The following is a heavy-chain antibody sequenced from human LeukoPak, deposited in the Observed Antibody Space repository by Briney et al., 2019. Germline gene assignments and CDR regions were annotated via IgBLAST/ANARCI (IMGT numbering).Heavy chain of an antibody. CDR3: ARQGLTTTDSYYYYGTDV. V-gene: IGHV3-23*01. Sequence: GGSLRLSCAASGFTFSSYAMSWVRQAPGKGLEWVSAISGSGGSTYYADSVKGRFTISRDNSKNTLYLQMNSLRAEDTAVYYCARQGLTTTDSYYYYGTDVWGQGTTVTVSS. CDR2: ISGSGGST. J-gene: IGHJ6*02. D-gene: IGHD1-26*01. CDR1: GFTFSSYA.